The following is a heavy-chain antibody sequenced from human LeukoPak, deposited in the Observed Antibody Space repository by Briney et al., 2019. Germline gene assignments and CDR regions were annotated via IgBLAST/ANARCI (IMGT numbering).Heavy chain of an antibody. CDR2: ISSSSSYI. CDR1: GFTFSSYS. D-gene: IGHD1-26*01. V-gene: IGHV3-21*01. CDR3: ARATQWELLVFFDY. Sequence: GGSLRLSCAASGFTFSSYSMNWVRQAPGKGLEWVSSISSSSSYIYYAGSVKGRFTISRGNAKNSLYLQMNSLRAEDTAVYYCARATQWELLVFFDYWGQGTLVTVSS. J-gene: IGHJ4*02.